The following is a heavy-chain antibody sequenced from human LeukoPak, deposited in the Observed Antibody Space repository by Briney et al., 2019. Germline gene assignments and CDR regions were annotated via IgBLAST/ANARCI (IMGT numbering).Heavy chain of an antibody. D-gene: IGHD2-8*01. V-gene: IGHV3-30*02. CDR2: IQYDRTNE. Sequence: GGSLRLSCAASAFTFSSYGMHWVHQAPGKGLEWVAYIQYDRTNEQYAHSVKGRFRISRDNSNNILYLQMNSLRTEDTAVYYCAKDRCSNGIGCYYYYMEVWGKGTTVTISS. CDR3: AKDRCSNGIGCYYYYMEV. J-gene: IGHJ6*03. CDR1: AFTFSSYG.